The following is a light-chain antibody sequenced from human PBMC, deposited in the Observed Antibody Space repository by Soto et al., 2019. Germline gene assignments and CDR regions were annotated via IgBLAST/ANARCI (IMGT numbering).Light chain of an antibody. Sequence: IQLTQSPSSLSASVGDRVTITCRASQGISSYLAWYQQKPGKAPKRLIYAASSLQSGVPSRFSGSGSGTEFTLTISSLQPEDFATYYCLQHNSYRWTFGQGTKVDIK. CDR3: LQHNSYRWT. CDR1: QGISSY. V-gene: IGKV1-9*01. CDR2: AAS. J-gene: IGKJ1*01.